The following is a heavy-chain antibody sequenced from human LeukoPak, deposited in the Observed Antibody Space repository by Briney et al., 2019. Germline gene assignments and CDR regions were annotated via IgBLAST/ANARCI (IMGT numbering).Heavy chain of an antibody. CDR3: AKLPTGYPNWFDP. Sequence: GSLRLSCAASGFTFSNSFMGWVRQAPGKGLEWVSAIGGSGDSTYYTDSVTGRFTISRDNSKNTLYLQMNSLRAEDTALYYCAKLPTGYPNWFDPWGQGTLVTVSS. D-gene: IGHD3-9*01. CDR1: GFTFSNSF. CDR2: IGGSGDST. J-gene: IGHJ5*02. V-gene: IGHV3-23*01.